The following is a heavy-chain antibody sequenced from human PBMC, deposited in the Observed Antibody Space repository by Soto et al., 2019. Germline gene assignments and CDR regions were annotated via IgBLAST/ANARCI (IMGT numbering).Heavy chain of an antibody. CDR2: INHSGST. D-gene: IGHD6-19*01. Sequence: SETLSLTCAVYGGSFSGYYWSWIRQPPGRGLEWIGEINHSGSTNYNPSLKSRVTISVDTSKNQFSLKLSSVTAADTAVYYCARKGYSSGWYWFDPWGQGTLVTVSS. J-gene: IGHJ5*02. V-gene: IGHV4-34*01. CDR3: ARKGYSSGWYWFDP. CDR1: GGSFSGYY.